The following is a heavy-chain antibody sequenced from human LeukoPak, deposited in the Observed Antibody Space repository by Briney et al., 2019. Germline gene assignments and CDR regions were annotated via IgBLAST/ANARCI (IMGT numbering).Heavy chain of an antibody. CDR2: IVPISDTT. CDR1: GDTFSTYA. D-gene: IGHD2-2*01. J-gene: IGHJ6*04. Sequence: SVKVSCKASGDTFSTYASNWVRQAPGQGFEWTGGIVPISDTTNYAQTLQGRVTITADKSTNTVYMELSSLTSEDTGVYYCARGASVRVVPMSYYYAMDVWGEGTTVIVSS. V-gene: IGHV1-69*06. CDR3: ARGASVRVVPMSYYYAMDV.